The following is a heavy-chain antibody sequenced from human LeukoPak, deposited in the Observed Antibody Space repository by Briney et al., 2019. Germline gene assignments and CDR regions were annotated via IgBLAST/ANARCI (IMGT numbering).Heavy chain of an antibody. J-gene: IGHJ2*01. CDR3: ARQHAKIRYFDL. CDR1: GASISSGTYS. Sequence: PSETLSLTCAVSGASISSGTYSWSWIRQPPGKGLEWIGYISHSGSTHYSPSLKSRVTISVDRSENLFSLKLSSVTAADTAVYYCARQHAKIRYFDLWGCGTPVTVSS. V-gene: IGHV4-30-2*01. D-gene: IGHD4/OR15-4a*01. CDR2: ISHSGST.